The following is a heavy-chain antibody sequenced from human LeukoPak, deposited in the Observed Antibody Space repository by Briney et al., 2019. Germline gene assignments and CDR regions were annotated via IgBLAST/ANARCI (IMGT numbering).Heavy chain of an antibody. D-gene: IGHD3-10*01. CDR2: INSDGSST. CDR1: GFTVSSYW. CDR3: ASRGSYYYGMDV. Sequence: GGSLRRSGAASGFTVSSYWMHWVRQAPGKGLVWVSRINSDGSSTTHADSVKGRLTISRDNAKNTLYLQMNSLRAEDTAVYYCASRGSYYYGMDVWGQGTTVTVSS. V-gene: IGHV3-74*01. J-gene: IGHJ6*02.